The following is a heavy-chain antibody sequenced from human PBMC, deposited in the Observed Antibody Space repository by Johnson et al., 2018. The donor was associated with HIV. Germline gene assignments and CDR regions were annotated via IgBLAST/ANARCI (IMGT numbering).Heavy chain of an antibody. CDR2: ISWNSGFI. Sequence: EVQLVESGGGLVQPGRSLRLSCAASGFTFDDYAMHWVRQGSGKCLEWVSGISWNSGFIGYADSVKGRCTISRDNVRNSLYLQMNSLRAEDTAFYYCARRDSGSLSFDIWGQGTMVTVSS. D-gene: IGHD1-26*01. CDR3: ARRDSGSLSFDI. CDR1: GFTFDDYA. J-gene: IGHJ3*02. V-gene: IGHV3-9*01.